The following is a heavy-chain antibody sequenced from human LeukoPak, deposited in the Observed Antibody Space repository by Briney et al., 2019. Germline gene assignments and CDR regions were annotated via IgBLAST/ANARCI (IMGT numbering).Heavy chain of an antibody. CDR1: GFTFSSYS. CDR3: AREEYYYGSGSYSADAFDI. CDR2: ISSSSSYI. D-gene: IGHD3-10*01. Sequence: PGGSLRLSCAASGFTFSSYSMNWVRQAPGKGLEWVSSISSSSSYIYYADSVKGRFTISRDNSKNTLYLQMNSLRAEDTAVYYCAREEYYYGSGSYSADAFDIWGQGTMVTVSS. V-gene: IGHV3-21*01. J-gene: IGHJ3*02.